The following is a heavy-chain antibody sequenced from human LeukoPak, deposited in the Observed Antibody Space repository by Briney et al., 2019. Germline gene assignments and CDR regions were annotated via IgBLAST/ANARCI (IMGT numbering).Heavy chain of an antibody. CDR3: ARDYDYIWGSYRPGGLDY. Sequence: PGGSLRLSCAASGFTFSSYVMNWVRQAPGKGLEWVSGISDSGGGTYYADSVKGRFTTSRDNSKNTLYLQMNSLRAEDTAVYYCARDYDYIWGSYRPGGLDYWGQGTLVTVSS. CDR1: GFTFSSYV. J-gene: IGHJ4*02. D-gene: IGHD3-16*02. V-gene: IGHV3-23*01. CDR2: ISDSGGGT.